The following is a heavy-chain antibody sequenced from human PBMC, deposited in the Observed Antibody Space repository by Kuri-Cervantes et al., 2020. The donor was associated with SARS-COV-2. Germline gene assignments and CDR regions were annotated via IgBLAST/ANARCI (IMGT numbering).Heavy chain of an antibody. CDR1: GGSISSYY. V-gene: IGHV4-4*07. D-gene: IGHD3-3*01. CDR2: IYTSGST. Sequence: GSLRLSCTVSGGSISSYYWSWIRQPAGKGLEWIGRIYTSGSTNYNPSLKSRVAMSVDTSKNQFSLKLSSVTAADTAVYYCARQTSGYITSAHQYWGQGTLVTVSS. J-gene: IGHJ1*01. CDR3: ARQTSGYITSAHQY.